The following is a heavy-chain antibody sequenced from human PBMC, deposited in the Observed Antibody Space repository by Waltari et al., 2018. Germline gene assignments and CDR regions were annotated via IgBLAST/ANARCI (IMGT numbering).Heavy chain of an antibody. J-gene: IGHJ4*02. D-gene: IGHD1-26*01. V-gene: IGHV3-30*03. CDR1: GFPLSDYN. CDR3: ARGVGAPRYYFDF. Sequence: QVQLIESGGGVVQPGRSLRLSCAASGFPLSDYNMHWVSQAPGKGLEWVAVVSYDGNDKYYGDSVKGRFTISRDSSKNMLYLQMDSLRTEDTAVYFCARGVGAPRYYFDFWGQGAPLTVSS. CDR2: VSYDGNDK.